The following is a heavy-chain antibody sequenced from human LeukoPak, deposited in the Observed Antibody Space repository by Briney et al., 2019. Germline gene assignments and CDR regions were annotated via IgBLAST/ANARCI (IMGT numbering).Heavy chain of an antibody. CDR1: GFTFSTYS. CDR3: AKEGPERVVRGVIINYYYYGMDV. J-gene: IGHJ6*02. D-gene: IGHD3-10*01. Sequence: GGSLRLSCAASGFTFSTYSMNWVRQAPGKGLEWFSYISSGSGTTYYAGSVKGRFTISRDDSKKTLYLQMNSLRAEDTALYYCAKEGPERVVRGVIINYYYYGMDVWGQGTTVTVSS. CDR2: ISSGSGTT. V-gene: IGHV3-48*01.